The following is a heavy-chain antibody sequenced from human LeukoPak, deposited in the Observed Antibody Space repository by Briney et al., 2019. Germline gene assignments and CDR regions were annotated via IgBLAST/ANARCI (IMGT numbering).Heavy chain of an antibody. CDR3: ARPFYYDSNGGEGMDV. CDR2: ITTSGTYI. CDR1: GXTFTRFN. D-gene: IGHD3-22*01. J-gene: IGHJ6*02. Sequence: GGSLRLSWAASGXTFTRFNMNWVRQAPGKGLELVSSITTSGTYIYYADSVKGRFTISRDNAKNSLYLQMNSLRAEDTAVYYCARPFYYDSNGGEGMDVWGQGTTVTVSS. V-gene: IGHV3-21*06.